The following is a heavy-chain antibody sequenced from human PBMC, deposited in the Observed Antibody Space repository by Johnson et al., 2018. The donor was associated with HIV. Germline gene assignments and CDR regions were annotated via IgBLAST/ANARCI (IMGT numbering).Heavy chain of an antibody. V-gene: IGHV3-20*04. D-gene: IGHD6-13*01. CDR2: INWNGGST. CDR1: GFTFEDYG. CDR3: ARVRTAAGFDAFDI. J-gene: IGHJ3*02. Sequence: VQLVESGGRVVRPGGSLRLSCAASGFTFEDYGMSWVREAPGKGLEWVSGINWNGGSTGYVDSVKGRFTISSDNAKNSLYLQINSLRAEDTALYYCARVRTAAGFDAFDIWGQGTMVTVSS.